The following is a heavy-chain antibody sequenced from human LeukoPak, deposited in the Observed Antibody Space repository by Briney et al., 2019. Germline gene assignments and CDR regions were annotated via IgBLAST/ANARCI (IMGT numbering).Heavy chain of an antibody. CDR2: IYYSGNT. V-gene: IGHV4-59*01. Sequence: PSETLSLTCTVSGGSIRTYSWRWIRQPPGKGLEWIGYIYYSGNTNYNPSLKSRVTISVDTSKNQFSLKLSSVTAADTAVYHCARVRLVGYDILTGYYSFDYWGQGTLVTVSS. CDR1: GGSIRTYS. CDR3: ARVRLVGYDILTGYYSFDY. J-gene: IGHJ4*02. D-gene: IGHD3-9*01.